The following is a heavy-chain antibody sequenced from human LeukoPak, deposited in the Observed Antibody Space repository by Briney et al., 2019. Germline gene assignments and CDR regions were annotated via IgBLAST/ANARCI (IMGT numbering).Heavy chain of an antibody. Sequence: SETLSLTCTVSGGSISSSSYYWGWIRQPPGKGLEWIGSIYYSGSTYYNPSLKSRVTISVDTSKNQFSLKLSSVTAADTAVYYCARLVVSTWYHEVLLGRDYWGQGTLVTVSP. CDR3: ARLVVSTWYHEVLLGRDY. V-gene: IGHV4-39*01. CDR1: GGSISSSSYY. D-gene: IGHD6-13*01. J-gene: IGHJ4*02. CDR2: IYYSGST.